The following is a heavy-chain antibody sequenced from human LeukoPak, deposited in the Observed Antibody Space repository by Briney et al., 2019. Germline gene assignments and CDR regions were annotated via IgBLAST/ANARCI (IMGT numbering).Heavy chain of an antibody. Sequence: GESLKVSCKGSGYSYTSYWIGWVRQMPGKGLEWMGIIYPGDSDTRYSPSFQGQVTISADKSISTAYVQWSSLKASDSAMYYCARSAIPYCGGDCYTSYSDYWGQGTLVTVSS. CDR1: GYSYTSYW. V-gene: IGHV5-51*01. J-gene: IGHJ4*02. D-gene: IGHD2-21*02. CDR3: ARSAIPYCGGDCYTSYSDY. CDR2: IYPGDSDT.